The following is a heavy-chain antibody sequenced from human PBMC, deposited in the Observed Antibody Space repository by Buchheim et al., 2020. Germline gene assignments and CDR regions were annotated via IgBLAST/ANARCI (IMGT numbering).Heavy chain of an antibody. J-gene: IGHJ6*02. V-gene: IGHV3-7*01. Sequence: EVQLVESGGGLVQPGGSLRLSCAASGFTFSSYWMSWVRQAPGKGLEWVANIKQDGSEKYYVDSVKGRFTISRDNAKNSLYLQMNSLRAEDTAVYYCASVYTMRPNYYYGMDVWGQGTT. CDR3: ASVYTMRPNYYYGMDV. CDR1: GFTFSSYW. D-gene: IGHD3-22*01. CDR2: IKQDGSEK.